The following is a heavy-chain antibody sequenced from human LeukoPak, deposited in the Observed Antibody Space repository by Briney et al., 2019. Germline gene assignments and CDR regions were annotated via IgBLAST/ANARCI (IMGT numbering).Heavy chain of an antibody. V-gene: IGHV3-23*01. D-gene: IGHD6-6*01. CDR1: GFTFSSYA. CDR3: ARVTVYSSSPSFDY. CDR2: ISGSGGST. Sequence: QPGGSLRLSCAASGFTFSSYAMSWVRQTPGKGLEWVSAISGSGGSTYYADSVKGRFTISRDNSKNTLYLQMNSLRAEDTAVYYCARVTVYSSSPSFDYWGQGTLVTVSS. J-gene: IGHJ4*02.